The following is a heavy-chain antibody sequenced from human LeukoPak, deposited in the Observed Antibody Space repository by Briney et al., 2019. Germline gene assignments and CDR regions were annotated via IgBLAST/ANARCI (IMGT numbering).Heavy chain of an antibody. CDR3: ASGGYSFFY. Sequence: GGSLRLSCAASGFSFSSYWMNWVRQAPGKGLEWVANIKQDGSEKYYVDSVKGGFTISRDNAKNSLYLQMNSLRAEDTAVYYCASGGYSFFYWGQGTLVTVSS. J-gene: IGHJ4*02. CDR2: IKQDGSEK. V-gene: IGHV3-7*03. CDR1: GFSFSSYW. D-gene: IGHD5-18*01.